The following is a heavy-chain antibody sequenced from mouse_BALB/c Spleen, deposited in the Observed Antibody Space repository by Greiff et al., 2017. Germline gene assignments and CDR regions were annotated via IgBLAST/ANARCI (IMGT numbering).Heavy chain of an antibody. CDR1: GYTFTNYW. J-gene: IGHJ3*01. Sequence: VKLQQSGAELVRPGTSVKISCKASGYTFTNYWLGWVKQRPGHGLEWIGDIYPGGGYTNYNEKFKGKATLTADTSSSTAYMQLSSLTSEDSAVYFCARAGGCYDYDGGAWFAYWGQGTLVTVSA. CDR3: ARAGGCYDYDGGAWFAY. D-gene: IGHD2-4*01. V-gene: IGHV1-63*02. CDR2: IYPGGGYT.